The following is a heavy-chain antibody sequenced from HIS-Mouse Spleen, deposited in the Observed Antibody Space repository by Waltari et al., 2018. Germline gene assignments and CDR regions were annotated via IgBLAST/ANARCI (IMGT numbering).Heavy chain of an antibody. Sequence: QLQLQESGPGLVKPSETLSLTCTVSGGSISSSSYYWGWTRQPPGKGLGWIGSIYYSGSTYHNPSLKSRVTISVDTSKNQFSLKLSSVTAADTAVYYCAREIPYSSSWYDWYFDLWGRGTLVTVSS. CDR3: AREIPYSSSWYDWYFDL. CDR2: IYYSGST. D-gene: IGHD6-13*01. CDR1: GGSISSSSYY. J-gene: IGHJ2*01. V-gene: IGHV4-39*07.